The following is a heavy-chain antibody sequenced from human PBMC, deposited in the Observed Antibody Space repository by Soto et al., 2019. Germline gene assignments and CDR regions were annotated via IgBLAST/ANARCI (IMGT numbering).Heavy chain of an antibody. D-gene: IGHD4-17*01. J-gene: IGHJ6*02. CDR3: ARDRVLPYGDNYYYYYGMDV. Sequence: QVQXXXSGPGLVKPXXXXXLTXTXXGXXVSSGSYYWSWIRQPPGKGLEWIGYIYYSGSTNYNPSHKRRVTISVDTSKNQFSLKMSSVTAADTAVYYCARDRVLPYGDNYYYYYGMDVWGQGTTVTVTS. CDR1: GXXVSSGSYY. CDR2: IYYSGST. V-gene: IGHV4-61*01.